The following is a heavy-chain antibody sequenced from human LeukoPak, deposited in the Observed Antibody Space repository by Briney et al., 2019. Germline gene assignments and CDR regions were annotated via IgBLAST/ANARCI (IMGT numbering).Heavy chain of an antibody. Sequence: GGSLRLTCAASGFTFRIYAMTWVRQAPGKGLEWVSTIIGNGGTTYYADSVKGRVAISRDNSKNTVFLQLNSLRAEDTAVYSCARDEAVAGSDFFDYWGRGTLVTVSS. CDR1: GFTFRIYA. D-gene: IGHD6-19*01. J-gene: IGHJ4*02. CDR2: IIGNGGTT. V-gene: IGHV3-23*01. CDR3: ARDEAVAGSDFFDY.